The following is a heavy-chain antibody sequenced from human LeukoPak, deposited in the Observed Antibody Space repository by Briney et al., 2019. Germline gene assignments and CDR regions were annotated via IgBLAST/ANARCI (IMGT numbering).Heavy chain of an antibody. V-gene: IGHV4-39*01. CDR3: ARRGTGSMVRGVLGAFDI. CDR1: GGSISSSSYY. J-gene: IGHJ3*02. D-gene: IGHD3-10*01. Sequence: KSSETLSLTCTVSGGSISSSSYYWGWIRQPPGKGLEWIESIYYSGSTYYNPSLKSRVTISVDTSKNQFSLKLSSVTAADTAVYYCARRGTGSMVRGVLGAFDIWGQGTMVSVSS. CDR2: IYYSGST.